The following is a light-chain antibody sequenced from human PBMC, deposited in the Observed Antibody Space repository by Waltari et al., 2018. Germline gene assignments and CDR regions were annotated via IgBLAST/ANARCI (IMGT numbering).Light chain of an antibody. J-gene: IGKJ1*01. CDR3: QQYNNWPPWT. CDR2: GAS. V-gene: IGKV3-15*01. Sequence: EIVMTQSPATLSVSPGERATLSCRAIQSVNSNLAWYQQKPGQAPRLLIYGASTRATGIPARFSGSGSGTEFTLTISSMQSEDFAVYHCQQYNNWPPWTFGQGTKVEIK. CDR1: QSVNSN.